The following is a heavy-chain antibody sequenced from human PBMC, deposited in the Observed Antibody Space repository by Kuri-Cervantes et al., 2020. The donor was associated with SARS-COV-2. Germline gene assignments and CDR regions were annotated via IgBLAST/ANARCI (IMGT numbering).Heavy chain of an antibody. CDR3: ARVREYQLLYGVSFDY. V-gene: IGHV4-30-4*08. Sequence: SETLSLTCSVSGGSISSGDYSCFWIRQPPGGGLEWIGYIYYSGSTYYNPSLKSRVSMSVDTSKDQFSLKLSSVTAADTAVYYCARVREYQLLYGVSFDYWGQGTLVTVSS. D-gene: IGHD2-2*02. CDR1: GGSISSGDYS. CDR2: IYYSGST. J-gene: IGHJ4*02.